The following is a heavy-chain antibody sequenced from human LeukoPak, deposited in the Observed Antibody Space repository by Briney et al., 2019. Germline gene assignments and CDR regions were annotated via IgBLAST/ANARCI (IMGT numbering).Heavy chain of an antibody. CDR2: INPNSGDT. CDR1: GYTFTGYY. CDR3: SRAADVVLVTSSDD. Sequence: ATVKVSCRASGYTFTGYYMHWVRQAPGEGLEWMGWINPNSGDTNYAQKFKGGVTMTRDTSISAAYMELSSLRFDDTAVYYCSRAADVVLVTSSDDWGQGTLV. D-gene: IGHD2-8*02. V-gene: IGHV1-2*02. J-gene: IGHJ4*02.